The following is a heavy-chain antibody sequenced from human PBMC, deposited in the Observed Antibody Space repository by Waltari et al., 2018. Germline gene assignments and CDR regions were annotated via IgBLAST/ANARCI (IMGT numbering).Heavy chain of an antibody. Sequence: QVQLVEAGGGVVAAALYLKLSCAAAGFAISSSGMPWVRQVPGKVLEWVAVILNDGIKYHADSVKGRFTISRDSSKNTLYLQMNSLGAEDTALYYCAKDRINKGAFDYWGQGVLVTVSS. D-gene: IGHD3-16*01. CDR2: ILNDGIK. V-gene: IGHV3-30*18. J-gene: IGHJ4*02. CDR3: AKDRINKGAFDY. CDR1: GFAISSSG.